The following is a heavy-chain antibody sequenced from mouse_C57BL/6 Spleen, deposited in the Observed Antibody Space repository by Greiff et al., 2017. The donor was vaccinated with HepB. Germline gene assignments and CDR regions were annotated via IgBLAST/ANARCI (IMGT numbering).Heavy chain of an antibody. CDR1: GFTFSDYG. D-gene: IGHD1-2*01. V-gene: IGHV5-17*01. J-gene: IGHJ4*01. Sequence: EVKLMESGGGLVKPGGSLKLSCAASGFTFSDYGMHWVRQAPETGLEWVAYISSGSSTIYYADTVKGRFTISRDNAKNTLFLQMTSLRSEDTAMYYCASPRLRPYYYAMDYWGQGTSVTVSS. CDR3: ASPRLRPYYYAMDY. CDR2: ISSGSSTI.